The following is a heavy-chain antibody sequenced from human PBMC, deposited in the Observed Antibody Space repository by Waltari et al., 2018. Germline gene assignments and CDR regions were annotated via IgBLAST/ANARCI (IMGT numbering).Heavy chain of an antibody. J-gene: IGHJ3*02. Sequence: QVQLVQSGAEVKKPGASVKVSCQASGYTFTSYGISWVGPAPGQGLEWMGWISAYNGNTNYAQKLQGRVTMTTDTSTSTAYMELRSLRSDDTAVYYCARVGDYGGNSDAFDIWGQGTMVTVSS. CDR1: GYTFTSYG. V-gene: IGHV1-18*01. D-gene: IGHD4-17*01. CDR3: ARVGDYGGNSDAFDI. CDR2: ISAYNGNT.